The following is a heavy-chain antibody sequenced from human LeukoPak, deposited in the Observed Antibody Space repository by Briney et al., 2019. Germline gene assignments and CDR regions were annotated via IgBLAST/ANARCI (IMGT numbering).Heavy chain of an antibody. D-gene: IGHD6-13*01. CDR2: IYYSGST. CDR1: GGSISSSSYY. V-gene: IGHV4-39*01. CDR3: ARGIAAAGIGGYYFDY. J-gene: IGHJ4*02. Sequence: SETLSLTCTVSGGSISSSSYYWGWIGQPPGKGLEWIGSIYYSGSTYYNPSLKSRVTISVDTSKNQFSLKLSSVTAADTSVYYCARGIAAAGIGGYYFDYWGQGTLVTVSS.